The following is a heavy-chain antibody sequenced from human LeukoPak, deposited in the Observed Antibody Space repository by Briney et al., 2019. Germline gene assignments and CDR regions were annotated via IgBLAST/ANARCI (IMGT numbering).Heavy chain of an antibody. J-gene: IGHJ4*02. V-gene: IGHV3-21*01. D-gene: IGHD3-3*01. CDR3: ARDLMRFLEWVN. CDR1: GYSLSNYA. CDR2: ISSANSHI. Sequence: GGSLRLSCVVSGYSLSNYAMNWVRQAPGKGPEWVSYISSANSHIYYADSVKGRFIISRDNAKNSLYLQMNSLRAEDTAVYYCARDLMRFLEWVNWGQGTLVTVSS.